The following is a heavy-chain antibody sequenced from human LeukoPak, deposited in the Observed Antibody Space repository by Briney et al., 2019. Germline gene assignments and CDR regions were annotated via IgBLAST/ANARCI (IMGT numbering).Heavy chain of an antibody. Sequence: GGSLRLSCAASGFTFSSYWMSWVRQAPGKGLEWVANIKQDGSEKYYVDSVKGRFTISRDNVKNSLYLQMNSLRAEDTAVYYCARADSAYYYDSSGYYWWVPTNFDYWGQGTLVTVSS. CDR3: ARADSAYYYDSSGYYWWVPTNFDY. J-gene: IGHJ4*02. CDR1: GFTFSSYW. V-gene: IGHV3-7*01. D-gene: IGHD3-22*01. CDR2: IKQDGSEK.